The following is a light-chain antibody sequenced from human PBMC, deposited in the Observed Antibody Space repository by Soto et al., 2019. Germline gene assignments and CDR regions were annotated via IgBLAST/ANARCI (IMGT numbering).Light chain of an antibody. CDR2: GAS. Sequence: EIVLTQSPGSLSLSPGERATLSCRASQSFGSTFFAWYQQKAGQAPRLLIYGASSRATGIPDRFTGSGSGTDFTLTISRLEPEDFAVYFCQQYESSVTFGQGTKVEVK. CDR1: QSFGSTF. CDR3: QQYESSVT. V-gene: IGKV3-20*01. J-gene: IGKJ1*01.